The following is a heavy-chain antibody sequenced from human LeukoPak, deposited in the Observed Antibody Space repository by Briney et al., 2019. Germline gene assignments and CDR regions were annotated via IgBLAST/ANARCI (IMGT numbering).Heavy chain of an antibody. J-gene: IGHJ5*02. D-gene: IGHD6-13*01. CDR2: SYYRSKWYS. Sequence: SQTASLTCAISGDSVSTNTGAWHWIRQSPSRGLEWLGRSYYRSKWYSEYAASVKSRIIIIADTSENQFSLHLNSVTPEDTAVYYCARDGDSSYASWYSWFDPWGQGILVIVSS. CDR1: GDSVSTNTGA. CDR3: ARDGDSSYASWYSWFDP. V-gene: IGHV6-1*01.